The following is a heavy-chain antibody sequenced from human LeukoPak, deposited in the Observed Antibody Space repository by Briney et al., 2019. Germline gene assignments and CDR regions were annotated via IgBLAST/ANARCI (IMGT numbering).Heavy chain of an antibody. V-gene: IGHV3-21*01. D-gene: IGHD3-22*01. Sequence: GGSLRLSWAAFGFTFGSYSMNWVRPAPGRGRGWVSSISSSSSYIYYADSVKGRFTISRDNSKNTLYLQMNSLRAEDTAVYYCARDRYYDSMDYWGQGTLVTVSS. CDR1: GFTFGSYS. CDR2: ISSSSSYI. J-gene: IGHJ4*02. CDR3: ARDRYYDSMDY.